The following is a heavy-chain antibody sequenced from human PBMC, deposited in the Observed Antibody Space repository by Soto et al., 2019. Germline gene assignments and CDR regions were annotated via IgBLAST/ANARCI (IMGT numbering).Heavy chain of an antibody. D-gene: IGHD3-16*01. CDR1: GYTFTSYA. CDR3: ARGVEITFGGYYYYYYYMDV. CDR2: INAGNGNT. V-gene: IGHV1-3*01. Sequence: ASVKVSCKASGYTFTSYAMRWVRQAPGQRLEWMGWINAGNGNTKYSQKFQGRVTITRDTSASTAYMELSSLRSEDTAVYYCARGVEITFGGYYYYYYYMDVWGKGTTVTVSS. J-gene: IGHJ6*03.